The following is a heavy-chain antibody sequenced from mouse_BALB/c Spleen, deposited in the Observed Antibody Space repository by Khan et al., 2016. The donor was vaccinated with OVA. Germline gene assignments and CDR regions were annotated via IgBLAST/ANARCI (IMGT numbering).Heavy chain of an antibody. V-gene: IGHV1S81*02. D-gene: IGHD2-2*01. CDR1: GYTFTSYW. Sequence: QVQLKQSGAELVKPGASVKLSCRPSGYTFTSYWMHWVKQRPGQGLEWIGYINPSDGRSHYNEKFESKATLTVDKSSSTAYIQLSSLTSEDSVVYYCARGGFGSLAYWGQGSLVTVSA. CDR3: ARGGFGSLAY. CDR2: INPSDGRS. J-gene: IGHJ3*01.